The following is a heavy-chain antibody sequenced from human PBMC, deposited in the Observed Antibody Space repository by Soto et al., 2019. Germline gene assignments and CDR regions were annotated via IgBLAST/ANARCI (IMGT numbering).Heavy chain of an antibody. CDR1: GFSLSDST. D-gene: IGHD2-15*01. Sequence: QVQLVESGGGVVQPGRSLRLSCAASGFSLSDSTVSWVRQAPGKGLEWVAVISYDGNNIYYADSGKGRFTISRDNFKNMLFLQMTSLRADETAVYYCAREGSLGDCTDGTCYFNWSDPWGQGTLGTFSS. V-gene: IGHV3-30-3*01. J-gene: IGHJ5*02. CDR3: AREGSLGDCTDGTCYFNWSDP. CDR2: ISYDGNNI.